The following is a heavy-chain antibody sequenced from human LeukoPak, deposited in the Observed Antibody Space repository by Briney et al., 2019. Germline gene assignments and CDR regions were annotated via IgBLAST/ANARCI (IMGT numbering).Heavy chain of an antibody. CDR1: GGSISNYY. CDR2: INHSGST. J-gene: IGHJ4*02. CDR3: ARGDYYGSGSYLDY. D-gene: IGHD3-10*01. V-gene: IGHV4-34*01. Sequence: SETLSLTCTVSGGSISNYYLSWIRQPAGKGLEWIGEINHSGSTNYNPSLKSRVTISVDTSKNQFSLKVSSVTAADTAVYYCARGDYYGSGSYLDYWGQGTLVTVSS.